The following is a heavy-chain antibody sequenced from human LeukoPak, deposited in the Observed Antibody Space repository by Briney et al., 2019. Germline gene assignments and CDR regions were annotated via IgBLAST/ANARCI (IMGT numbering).Heavy chain of an antibody. V-gene: IGHV1-24*01. CDR3: ATEEDGWKEQLAR. D-gene: IGHD6-13*01. Sequence: ASVTVSCKASGFTLTELSMHWVRQAPGKGLEWMGGFDPEDGETIYAQKFQGRVTMTEDTSTDTAYMELSSLRSEDTAVYYCATEEDGWKEQLARWGQGTLVTVSS. CDR2: FDPEDGET. CDR1: GFTLTELS. J-gene: IGHJ4*02.